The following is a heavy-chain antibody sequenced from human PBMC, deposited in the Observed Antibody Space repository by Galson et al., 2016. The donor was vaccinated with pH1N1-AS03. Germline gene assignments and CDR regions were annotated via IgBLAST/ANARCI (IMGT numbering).Heavy chain of an antibody. D-gene: IGHD2-15*01. J-gene: IGHJ4*02. Sequence: IGWVRQMPGKGLEWMGIIYPDDSDTRYSPSFQGQVTISADKSITTVYLQWTSLKASDTAIYYCAKRYGYYFDYWGQGTPVTVSS. CDR2: IYPDDSDT. V-gene: IGHV5-51*01. CDR3: AKRYGYYFDY.